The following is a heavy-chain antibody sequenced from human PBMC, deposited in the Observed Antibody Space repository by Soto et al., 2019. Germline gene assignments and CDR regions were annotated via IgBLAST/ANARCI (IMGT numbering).Heavy chain of an antibody. CDR2: MNQDGSAK. V-gene: IGHV3-7*03. CDR3: ERGLITARYYYTLDV. J-gene: IGHJ6*02. Sequence: PGGSLRLSCEASEFIFSRHWMNWVRQAPGKGLEWVANMNQDGSAKNYVDSVKGRFTISRENAKNSLYLQMNSLRSEDTAVYYCERGLITARYYYTLDVWGQGTKVTVSS. CDR1: EFIFSRHW. D-gene: IGHD6-6*01.